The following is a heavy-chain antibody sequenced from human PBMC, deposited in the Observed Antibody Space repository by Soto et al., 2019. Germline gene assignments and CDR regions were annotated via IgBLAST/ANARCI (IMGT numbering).Heavy chain of an antibody. Sequence: EVQLLESGGGLVQPGGSLRLSCVASGFTFSTYAMNWVRQAPGKGLEWVSVITGSGGSTYYAGSVKGRFTISRDNSKNTLYVQMNRLRAEDTAVYYCAKAISGYNAPLDYWGQGTGVTVSS. CDR3: AKAISGYNAPLDY. CDR1: GFTFSTYA. V-gene: IGHV3-23*01. D-gene: IGHD5-12*01. CDR2: ITGSGGST. J-gene: IGHJ4*02.